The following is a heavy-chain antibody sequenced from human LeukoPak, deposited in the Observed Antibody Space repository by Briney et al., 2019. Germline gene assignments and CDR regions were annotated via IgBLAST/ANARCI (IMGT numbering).Heavy chain of an antibody. D-gene: IGHD3-9*01. CDR1: GGSISSYY. CDR3: ARKYYDILTGYTAMDV. Sequence: SSETLSLTCTVSGGSISSYYWSWIRQPPGKGLEWIGCIYYTGSTTHNPSLKSRVTISVDTFKNQFSLKMRSVTAADTAVYYCARKYYDILTGYTAMDVWGQGTTVTVSS. V-gene: IGHV4-59*01. J-gene: IGHJ6*02. CDR2: IYYTGST.